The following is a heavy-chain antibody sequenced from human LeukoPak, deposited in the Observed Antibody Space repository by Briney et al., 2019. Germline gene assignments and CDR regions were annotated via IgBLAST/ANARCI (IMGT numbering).Heavy chain of an antibody. V-gene: IGHV3-23*01. D-gene: IGHD5-24*01. CDR1: GFTFSTYA. Sequence: PGGSPRLSCAASGFTFSTYAMSWVRQAPGKGLEWVSAISSSGGSTYYADSVKGRFTISRDNSKNTLYLQMNSLRAEDTAVYYCAKDGGDGYNHDAFDIWGQGTVVTVSS. J-gene: IGHJ3*02. CDR2: ISSSGGST. CDR3: AKDGGDGYNHDAFDI.